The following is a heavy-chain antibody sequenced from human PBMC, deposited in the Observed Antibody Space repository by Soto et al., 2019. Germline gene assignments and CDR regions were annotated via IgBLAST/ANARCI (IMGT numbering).Heavy chain of an antibody. CDR2: INPSGGST. Sequence: ASVKVSCKASGYTFTSYYMHWVRQAPGQGLEWMGIINPSGGSTSYAQKFQGRVTMTRDTSTSTVYMELSSLRSEDTAVYYCARRFFSGGSCYSKHPPQYAFVFWGQGTLVPVSS. CDR3: ARRFFSGGSCYSKHPPQYAFVF. J-gene: IGHJ3*01. CDR1: GYTFTSYY. D-gene: IGHD2-15*01. V-gene: IGHV1-46*03.